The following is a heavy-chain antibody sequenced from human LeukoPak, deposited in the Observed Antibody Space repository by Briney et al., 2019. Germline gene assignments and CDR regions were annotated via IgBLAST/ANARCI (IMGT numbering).Heavy chain of an antibody. CDR3: ARGSVYSDILTGYYSY. CDR1: GFTFSSYW. Sequence: LPGGSLRLSCAASGFTFSSYWMSWVRQAPGKGLEWVANIKQDGSEKYYVDSVKGRFTISRDNAKNSLYLQMNSLRAEDTAVYYCARGSVYSDILTGYYSYWGQGTLVTVSS. V-gene: IGHV3-7*03. J-gene: IGHJ4*02. CDR2: IKQDGSEK. D-gene: IGHD3-9*01.